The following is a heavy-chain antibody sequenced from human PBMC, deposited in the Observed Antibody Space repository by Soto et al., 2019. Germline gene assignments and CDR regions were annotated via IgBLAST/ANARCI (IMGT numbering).Heavy chain of an antibody. V-gene: IGHV3-53*01. CDR3: AAGYDSTAFDI. Sequence: PGGSLRLSCAASGFTVSSNYMSWVRQAPGKGLEWVSVIYSGGSTYYADSVKGRFTISRDNSKNTLYLQMNSLRAEDTAVYYCAAGYDSTAFDIWGQGTMVTVSS. CDR2: IYSGGST. J-gene: IGHJ3*02. CDR1: GFTVSSNY. D-gene: IGHD3-22*01.